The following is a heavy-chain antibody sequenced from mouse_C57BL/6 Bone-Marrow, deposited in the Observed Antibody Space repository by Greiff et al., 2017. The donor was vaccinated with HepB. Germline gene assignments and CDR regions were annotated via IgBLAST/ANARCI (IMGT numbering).Heavy chain of an antibody. CDR1: GFNIKNTY. D-gene: IGHD1-1*01. CDR2: IDPANGNT. V-gene: IGHV14-3*01. J-gene: IGHJ2*01. CDR3: ARPQYYGSSYDY. Sequence: EVMLVESVAELVRPGASVKLSCTASGFNIKNTYMHWVKQRPEQGLEWIGRIDPANGNTKYAPKFQGQATITADTSSNTTYLQLSSLTSEDTAIYYCARPQYYGSSYDYWGQGTTLTVSS.